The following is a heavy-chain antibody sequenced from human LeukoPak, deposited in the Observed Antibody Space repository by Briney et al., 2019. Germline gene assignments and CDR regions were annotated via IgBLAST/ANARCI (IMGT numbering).Heavy chain of an antibody. CDR3: ARRRDYYGSGSSLSL. Sequence: PSETLSLTCAVYGGSFSGYYWSWIRQPPGKGLEWIGEINHSGSTNYNPSLKSRVTISVDTSKNQFSLKLSSVTAADTAVYYCARRRDYYGSGSSLSLWGQGTLVTVSS. D-gene: IGHD3-10*01. CDR1: GGSFSGYY. V-gene: IGHV4-34*01. CDR2: INHSGST. J-gene: IGHJ4*02.